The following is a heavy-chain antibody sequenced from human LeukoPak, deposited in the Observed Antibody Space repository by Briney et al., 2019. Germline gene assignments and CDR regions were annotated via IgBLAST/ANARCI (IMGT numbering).Heavy chain of an antibody. CDR1: GFTFSSYA. CDR3: AKAVSYLDAFDF. Sequence: PGGSLRLSCAASGFTFSSYAMSWVGQIPGRGWGGASAISGSGVSTHYADSVNGRFTISRDNSRNTLYLQMDSLRAEDTAVYYCAKAVSYLDAFDFWGQGTMVTVSS. D-gene: IGHD3-10*01. J-gene: IGHJ3*01. V-gene: IGHV3-23*01. CDR2: ISGSGVST.